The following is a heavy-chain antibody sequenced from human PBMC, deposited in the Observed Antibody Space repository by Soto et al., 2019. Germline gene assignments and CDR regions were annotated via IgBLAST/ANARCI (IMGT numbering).Heavy chain of an antibody. CDR2: IYYSGST. CDR1: GGSISSSSYY. V-gene: IGHV4-39*01. CDR3: ARHRGSGSYRNWFDP. Sequence: TLSLTCTVSGGSISSSSYYWGWIRQPPGKGLEWIGSIYYSGSTYYNPSLKSRVTISVDTSKNQFSLKLSSVTAADTAVYYCARHRGSGSYRNWFDPWGQGTLVTVSS. D-gene: IGHD3-10*01. J-gene: IGHJ5*02.